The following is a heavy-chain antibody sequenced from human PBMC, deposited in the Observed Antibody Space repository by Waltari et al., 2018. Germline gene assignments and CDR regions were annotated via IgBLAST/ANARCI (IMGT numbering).Heavy chain of an antibody. Sequence: QVQLQQWGAGLLKPSETLSLTCAVYGGSFSGYYWSWIRQPPGKGLEWIGEINHSGSPNDNPQLKSRGTLSVAPSKNEFSLKLSSVTAADTAVYYCARGLTGSAARPGHGEYFQHWGQGTLVTVSS. CDR1: GGSFSGYY. J-gene: IGHJ1*01. D-gene: IGHD6-25*01. V-gene: IGHV4-34*01. CDR3: ARGLTGSAARPGHGEYFQH. CDR2: INHSGSP.